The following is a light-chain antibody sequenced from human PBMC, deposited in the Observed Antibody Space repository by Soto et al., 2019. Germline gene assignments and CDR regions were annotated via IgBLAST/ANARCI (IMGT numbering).Light chain of an antibody. CDR1: QSVLYSFNNKNN. J-gene: IGKJ2*01. CDR3: QQYYSTPHT. V-gene: IGKV4-1*01. CDR2: WAS. Sequence: DIVMTQSPDSLAVSLGERAIISCKSSQSVLYSFNNKNNLAWYQQKPGQPPKLLIYWASTRESGVPDRFSGSGSGTDFTLTISSLQAEDVAVYYCQQYYSTPHTFGQGTKLEIK.